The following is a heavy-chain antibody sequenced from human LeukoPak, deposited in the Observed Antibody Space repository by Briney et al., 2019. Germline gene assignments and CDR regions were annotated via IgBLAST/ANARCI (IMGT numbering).Heavy chain of an antibody. CDR2: TSYDGSNE. CDR1: GFTFSSCA. Sequence: GGSLRLSCAASGFTFSSCAMHWVRQAPGKGLEWVAVTSYDGSNEYYADSVKGRFTISRDNSKNKLYLQMNSLRAEDTAVYYCARASYLYGSGSYPDYWGQGTLVTVSS. J-gene: IGHJ4*02. V-gene: IGHV3-30*04. D-gene: IGHD3-10*01. CDR3: ARASYLYGSGSYPDY.